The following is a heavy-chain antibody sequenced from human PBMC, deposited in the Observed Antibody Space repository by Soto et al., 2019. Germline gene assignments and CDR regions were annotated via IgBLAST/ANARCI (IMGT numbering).Heavy chain of an antibody. CDR2: ISSSSSYI. J-gene: IGHJ4*02. CDR1: GFTFSSYS. Sequence: GGSLRLSCAASGFTFSSYSMNWVRQAPGKGLEWVSSISSSSSYIYYADSVKGRFAISRDNAKNSLYLQMNSLRAEDTAVYYCARYYDFWSANSHFDYWGQGTLVTVSS. V-gene: IGHV3-21*01. CDR3: ARYYDFWSANSHFDY. D-gene: IGHD3-3*01.